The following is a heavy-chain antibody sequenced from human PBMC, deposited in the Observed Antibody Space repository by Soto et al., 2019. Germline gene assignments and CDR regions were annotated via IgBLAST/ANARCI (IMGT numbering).Heavy chain of an antibody. J-gene: IGHJ6*02. V-gene: IGHV4-4*07. D-gene: IGHD1-7*01. CDR2: IYTSGST. Sequence: SETLSLTCTVSGGSISSYYWSWIRQPAGKGLEWIGRIYTSGSTNYNPSLKSRVTISVDTSKNQFSLKLSSVTAADTAVYYCARGLRRLELLYYYYGMDVWGQGTTVTVSS. CDR1: GGSISSYY. CDR3: ARGLRRLELLYYYYGMDV.